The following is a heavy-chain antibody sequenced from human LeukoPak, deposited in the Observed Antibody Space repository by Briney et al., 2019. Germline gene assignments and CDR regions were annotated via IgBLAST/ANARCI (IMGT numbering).Heavy chain of an antibody. CDR2: IRSKANSYAT. J-gene: IGHJ4*02. CDR1: GFTFSGSA. Sequence: PGGSLRLSCAASGFTFSGSAMHWVRQASGKGLEWVGRIRSKANSYATAYAASVKGRFTISRDDSKNTAYLQMISLKTEDTAVYYCTRQRDGYNNWGQGTLVTVSS. V-gene: IGHV3-73*01. D-gene: IGHD5-24*01. CDR3: TRQRDGYNN.